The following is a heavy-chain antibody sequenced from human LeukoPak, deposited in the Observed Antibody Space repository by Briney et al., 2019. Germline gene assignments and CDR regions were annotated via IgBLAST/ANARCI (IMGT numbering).Heavy chain of an antibody. CDR1: RYTFTGYY. D-gene: IGHD3-9*01. J-gene: IGHJ4*02. CDR3: ARGGPYDILTGSLDY. V-gene: IGHV1-2*02. CDR2: INPNSGGT. Sequence: GASVKVSCKASRYTFTGYYMHWVRQAPGQGLEWMGWINPNSGGTNYAQKFQGRVTMTRDTSISTAYMELSRLRSDDTAVYYCARGGPYDILTGSLDYWNQGTLVTVSS.